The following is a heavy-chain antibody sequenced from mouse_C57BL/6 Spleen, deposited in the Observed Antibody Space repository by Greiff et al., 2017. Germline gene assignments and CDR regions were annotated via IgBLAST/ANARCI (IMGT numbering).Heavy chain of an antibody. CDR1: GYAFSSYW. Sequence: VQLQQSGAELVKPGASVKISCKASGYAFSSYWMNWVKQRPGQGLEWIGQIYPGDGDTNYNGKFKGKATLTADKSSSTAYMQLSSLTSEDSAVYFWARGMVTGTFAMDYWGKGTSVTVSS. CDR3: ARGMVTGTFAMDY. D-gene: IGHD4-1*01. V-gene: IGHV1-80*01. J-gene: IGHJ4*01. CDR2: IYPGDGDT.